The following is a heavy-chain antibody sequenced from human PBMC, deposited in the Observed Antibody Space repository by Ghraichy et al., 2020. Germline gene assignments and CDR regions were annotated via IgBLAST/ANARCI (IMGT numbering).Heavy chain of an antibody. CDR3: ARSAPRQISWYFDL. Sequence: SETQSLTCTVSGGSISKYYWSWIRQPPGKGLEWIGYLSCSGSTYYNPSLKSRVSISVDTSKNQFSLRLTSVTAADTAVYYCARSAPRQISWYFDLWGRGTLVTVSS. V-gene: IGHV4-59*08. J-gene: IGHJ2*01. CDR2: LSCSGST. CDR1: GGSISKYY.